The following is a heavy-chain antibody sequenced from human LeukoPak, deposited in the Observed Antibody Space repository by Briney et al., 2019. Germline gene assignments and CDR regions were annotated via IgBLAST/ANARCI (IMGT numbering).Heavy chain of an antibody. V-gene: IGHV4-30-2*01. Sequence: SETLSLTCTVSGGSISSGGYYWSWIRQPPGKGLEWIGYIYHSGSTYYNPSLKSRVTISVDRSKNQFSLKLSSVTAADTAVYYCARVVITAYYMDVWGKGTTVTVSS. CDR2: IYHSGST. CDR1: GGSISSGGYY. D-gene: IGHD3-22*01. CDR3: ARVVITAYYMDV. J-gene: IGHJ6*03.